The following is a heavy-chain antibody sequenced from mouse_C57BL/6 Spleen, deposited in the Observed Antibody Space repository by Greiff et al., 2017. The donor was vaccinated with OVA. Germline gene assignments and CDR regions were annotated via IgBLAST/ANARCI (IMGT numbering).Heavy chain of an antibody. Sequence: VQLQQSGAELARPGASVKLSCKASGYPFTSYGISWVKQRTGQGLEWIGEIYPRRGNTYYNEKFKGKATLTADQSSRPAYMELRILTSEDSAVYVCARYYSSLRAMDYWGQGTSVTVSS. D-gene: IGHD2-5*01. J-gene: IGHJ4*01. CDR1: GYPFTSYG. CDR3: ARYYSSLRAMDY. CDR2: IYPRRGNT. V-gene: IGHV1-81*01.